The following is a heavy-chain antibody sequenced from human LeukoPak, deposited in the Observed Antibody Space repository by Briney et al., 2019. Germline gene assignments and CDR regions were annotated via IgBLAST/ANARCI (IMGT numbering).Heavy chain of an antibody. V-gene: IGHV3-30*04. J-gene: IGHJ4*02. CDR3: AGSPYSSAFQNYFDS. CDR1: GLTFSSYA. Sequence: GGSLRLSCEASGLTFSSYAMHWVRQAPGKGLEWVAVLPYDAHEAHYADSVKGRFSISRDNSKSTLWLQMNSLGPEDTAIYYCAGSPYSSAFQNYFDSWGRGTLVTVSS. CDR2: LPYDAHEA. D-gene: IGHD3-22*01.